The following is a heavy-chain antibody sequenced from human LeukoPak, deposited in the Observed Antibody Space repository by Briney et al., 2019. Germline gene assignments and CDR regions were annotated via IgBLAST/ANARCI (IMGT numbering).Heavy chain of an antibody. J-gene: IGHJ4*02. V-gene: IGHV3-11*05. CDR2: ISSSSSYT. CDR1: GFTLIDYY. Sequence: GGSLRLSCAATGFTLIDYYRSWARQAPGKGLEWVSYISSSSSYTNYADSVKGRFTISRDNAKNSLYLQMNSLRAEDTAVYYCAKDLLAATIDYYFDYWGQGTLVTVSS. D-gene: IGHD5-12*01. CDR3: AKDLLAATIDYYFDY.